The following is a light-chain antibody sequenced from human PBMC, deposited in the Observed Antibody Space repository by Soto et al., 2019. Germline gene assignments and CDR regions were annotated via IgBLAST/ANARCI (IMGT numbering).Light chain of an antibody. CDR2: GAS. CDR1: QSVSSSY. CDR3: QQYGSSPRT. V-gene: IGKV3-20*01. Sequence: ELVLTQSPGTLSLSPGARATLSCRASQSVSSSYLAWYQQKPGQAPRLLIYGASSRATGIPDRFSVIVSGTDFTLNISRLEPEDGEVYDGQQYGSSPRTFGQGTKVDIK. J-gene: IGKJ1*01.